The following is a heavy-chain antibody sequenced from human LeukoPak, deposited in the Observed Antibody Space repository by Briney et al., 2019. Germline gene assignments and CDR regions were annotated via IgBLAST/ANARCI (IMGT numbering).Heavy chain of an antibody. D-gene: IGHD6-13*01. J-gene: IGHJ4*02. Sequence: SETLSLTCTVSGGPISSYYWSWIRQPAGKGLEWIGRIYSSGDTNYNPSLKSRVTMSIDTSKKQFSLNLSSVTAADTAVYYCAAYQQQLAFDYWGREPWSPSPQ. CDR2: IYSSGDT. CDR1: GGPISSYY. CDR3: AAYQQQLAFDY. V-gene: IGHV4-4*07.